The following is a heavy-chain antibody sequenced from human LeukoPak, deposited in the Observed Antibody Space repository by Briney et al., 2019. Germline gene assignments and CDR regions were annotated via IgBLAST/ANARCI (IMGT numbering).Heavy chain of an antibody. CDR3: AKSSNEVVVVNFDY. Sequence: GGTLRLSCAASGFTFSNYGMAWVRPVPGKGLEWVSAISASASSTYYTDSVKGRFTISRGNSKNTLYLQMSSLRAEDTAVYYCAKSSNEVVVVNFDYWGQGTLVTVSS. CDR2: ISASASST. J-gene: IGHJ4*02. D-gene: IGHD2-15*01. CDR1: GFTFSNYG. V-gene: IGHV3-23*01.